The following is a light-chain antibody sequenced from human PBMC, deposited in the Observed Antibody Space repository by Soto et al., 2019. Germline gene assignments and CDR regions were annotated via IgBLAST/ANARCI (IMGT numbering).Light chain of an antibody. CDR2: DVY. Sequence: QSVLTQPRSVSGSPGQSVTISCTGSRSDIGAYNYVSWYQQHPGKAPKLMIYDVYKRPSGVPDRFSGSKSGNTASLTISGLQAEDEADYYCSSYGGGYTYVFGTGTKVTVL. J-gene: IGLJ1*01. CDR1: RSDIGAYNY. CDR3: SSYGGGYTYV. V-gene: IGLV2-11*01.